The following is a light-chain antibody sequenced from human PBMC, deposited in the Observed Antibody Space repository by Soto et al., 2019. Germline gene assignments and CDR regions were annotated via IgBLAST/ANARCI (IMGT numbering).Light chain of an antibody. V-gene: IGKV3-11*01. CDR3: QQRSNWPLT. CDR1: QSVSSY. CDR2: DAF. Sequence: EIVLTQSPATLSLSPGERATLSCMASQSVSSYLAWYQQKPGQAPRLLIYDAFNRATGIPARFSGSGSGTDFTLTISSLEPEDFAVYYCQQRSNWPLTFGGGTKVDIK. J-gene: IGKJ4*01.